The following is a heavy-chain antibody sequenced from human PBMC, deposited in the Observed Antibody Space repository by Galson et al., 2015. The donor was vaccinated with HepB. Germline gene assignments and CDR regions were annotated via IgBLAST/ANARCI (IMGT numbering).Heavy chain of an antibody. CDR2: TYYRPKWYN. D-gene: IGHD1-26*01. V-gene: IGHV6-1*01. Sequence: CAISGDSVFSNSVAWNWIRQSPSRGLEWLGRTYYRPKWYNDYAVSVKSRITIKPDTSKNQFSLQLNSVTPEDTAVYYRARLAGDVVDNWGQGTLVTVSS. J-gene: IGHJ4*02. CDR1: GDSVFSNSVA. CDR3: ARLAGDVVDN.